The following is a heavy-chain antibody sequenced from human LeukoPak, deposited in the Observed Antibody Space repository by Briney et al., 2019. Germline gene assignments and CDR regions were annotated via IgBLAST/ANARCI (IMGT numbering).Heavy chain of an antibody. CDR1: GYTFTGPY. V-gene: IGHV1-2*02. CDR2: INPNSGGT. Sequence: ASLKVSCKASGYTFTGPYIHWMRQPPGQGLEWMGWINPNSGGTKYAQKFQGRVTVTRDTSTSTAYMELSGLRADDTAAYYCARVEYCTKGVCVNFDLWGQGTLVTVSS. D-gene: IGHD2-8*01. J-gene: IGHJ4*02. CDR3: ARVEYCTKGVCVNFDL.